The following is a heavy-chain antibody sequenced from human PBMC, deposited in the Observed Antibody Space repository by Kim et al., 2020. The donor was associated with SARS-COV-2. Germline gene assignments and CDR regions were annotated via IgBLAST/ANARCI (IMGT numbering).Heavy chain of an antibody. J-gene: IGHJ6*02. V-gene: IGHV3-30*01. D-gene: IGHD3-10*01. CDR3: ASPPGSGASGAYYYYGMDV. Sequence: GRFTISRDNSKNTRYLQMNSLGAEDTAVYYCASPPGSGASGAYYYYGMDVWGQGTTVTVSS.